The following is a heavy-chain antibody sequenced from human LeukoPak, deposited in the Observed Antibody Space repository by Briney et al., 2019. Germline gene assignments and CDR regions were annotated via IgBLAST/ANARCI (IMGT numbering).Heavy chain of an antibody. CDR3: ARDPSHSNYVDY. D-gene: IGHD4-11*01. V-gene: IGHV3-30-3*01. Sequence: PGGSLRLSCTASGFSFSNDWMIWVRQAPGKGLEWVAVISYDGSNKYYADSVKGRFTISRDNSKNTLYLQMNSLRAEDTAVYYCARDPSHSNYVDYWGQGTLVTVSS. CDR1: GFSFSNDW. J-gene: IGHJ4*02. CDR2: ISYDGSNK.